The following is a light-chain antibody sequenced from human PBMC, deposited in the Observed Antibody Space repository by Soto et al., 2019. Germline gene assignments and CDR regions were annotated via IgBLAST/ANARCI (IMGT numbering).Light chain of an antibody. CDR1: SSDVGYYNV. Sequence: QSVLTQPASVSGSPGQSITISCTGTSSDVGYYNVVSWYQQHPGKAPKLMIYEGSKRPSGVSNRFSGSKSGNTASLTISGLQAEDEADYYCCSYADSSTYVFGTGTKVPVL. CDR3: CSYADSSTYV. J-gene: IGLJ1*01. CDR2: EGS. V-gene: IGLV2-23*01.